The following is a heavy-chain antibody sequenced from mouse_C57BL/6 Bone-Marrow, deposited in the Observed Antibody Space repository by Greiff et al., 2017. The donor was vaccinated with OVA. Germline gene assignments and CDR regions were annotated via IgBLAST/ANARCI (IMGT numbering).Heavy chain of an antibody. Sequence: SGYSFTDSNMNWVKPCNGTSLELIGVFIPNYGPTRYNQKFKGKATLTVDQSSSTAYMQLNSLTSEDSAVYYCARNPIYYYGSSAWFAYWGQGTLVTVSA. D-gene: IGHD1-1*01. CDR1: GYSFTDSN. CDR3: ARNPIYYYGSSAWFAY. J-gene: IGHJ3*01. V-gene: IGHV1-39*01. CDR2: FIPNYGPT.